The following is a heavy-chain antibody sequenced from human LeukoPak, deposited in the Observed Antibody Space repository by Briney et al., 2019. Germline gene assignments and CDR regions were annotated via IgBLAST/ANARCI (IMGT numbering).Heavy chain of an antibody. CDR1: GFTFSNAW. V-gene: IGHV3-15*01. CDR3: TTDWGYYSYGPFDY. D-gene: IGHD5-18*01. CDR2: IKSKTDGGTT. Sequence: PGWSLRLSCAASGFTFSNAWMSWVRQAPGKGLEWVGRIKSKTDGGTTDYAAPVKGRFTISRDDSKNTLYLQMNSLKTEDTAVYYCTTDWGYYSYGPFDYWGQGTLVTVSS. J-gene: IGHJ4*02.